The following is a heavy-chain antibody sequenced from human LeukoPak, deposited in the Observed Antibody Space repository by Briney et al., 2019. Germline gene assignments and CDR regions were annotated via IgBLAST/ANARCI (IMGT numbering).Heavy chain of an antibody. CDR1: GFTFSSYG. D-gene: IGHD5-18*01. CDR2: IRYDGSNK. CDR3: AKDSGGYSNGSNFDY. J-gene: IGHJ4*02. V-gene: IGHV3-30*02. Sequence: GGSLRLSCAASGFTFSSYGMHWVRQAPGKGLEWVAFIRYDGSNKYYADSVKGRFTISRDNSKNTLYLQMNSLRAEDTAVYYCAKDSGGYSNGSNFDYWGQGTLVTVSS.